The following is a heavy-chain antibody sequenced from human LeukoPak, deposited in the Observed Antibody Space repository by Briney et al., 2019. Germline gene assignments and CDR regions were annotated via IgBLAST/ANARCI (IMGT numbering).Heavy chain of an antibody. J-gene: IGHJ6*03. Sequence: GGSLRLSCAASGFTVSSNYMSWVRQAPGKGLEWVSVIYSGGSTYYADSVKGRFTISRDNSKNTLYLQMNSLRAEDTAVYYCARRGIVATIGHYYYYMDVWGKGTTVTVSS. CDR3: ARRGIVATIGHYYYYMDV. V-gene: IGHV3-53*01. D-gene: IGHD5-12*01. CDR2: IYSGGST. CDR1: GFTVSSNY.